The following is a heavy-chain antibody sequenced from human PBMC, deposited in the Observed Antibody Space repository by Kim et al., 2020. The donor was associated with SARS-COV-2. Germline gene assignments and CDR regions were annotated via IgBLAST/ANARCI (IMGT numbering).Heavy chain of an antibody. CDR1: GYTFTSYA. J-gene: IGHJ4*02. Sequence: ASVKVSCKASGYTFTSYAMHWVRQAPGQRLEWMGWINAGNGNTKYSQKFQGRVTITRDTSASTAYMELSSLRSEDTAVYYCARGTRGVVTAILGYWGQGTLVTVSS. CDR2: INAGNGNT. V-gene: IGHV1-3*01. D-gene: IGHD2-21*02. CDR3: ARGTRGVVTAILGY.